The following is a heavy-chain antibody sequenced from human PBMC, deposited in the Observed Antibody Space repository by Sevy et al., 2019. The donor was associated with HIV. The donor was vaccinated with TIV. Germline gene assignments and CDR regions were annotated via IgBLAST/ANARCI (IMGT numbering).Heavy chain of an antibody. CDR2: IYYSGST. Sequence: SETLSLTCTVSGGSISSYYLSWIRQPPGKGLEWIGYIYYSGSTNYNPSLKSRVTISVDTSKNQFSLKLSSVTAADTAVYYCARDPPGDAFDIWGQGTMVTVSS. J-gene: IGHJ3*02. CDR1: GGSISSYY. V-gene: IGHV4-59*01. CDR3: ARDPPGDAFDI.